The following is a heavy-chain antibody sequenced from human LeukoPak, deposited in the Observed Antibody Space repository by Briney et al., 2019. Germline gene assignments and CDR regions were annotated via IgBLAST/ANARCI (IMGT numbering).Heavy chain of an antibody. V-gene: IGHV5-51*01. Sequence: GESLGISCKGSGYRLTNYWIAWVRQMPGKGLEWMGIIYPSDSDTRYSPSFQGQVTISADKSISTAYLQWSSLKASDTAMYYCARYSSGSGVDIWGQGAMVTVSS. J-gene: IGHJ3*02. CDR1: GYRLTNYW. D-gene: IGHD3-10*01. CDR3: ARYSSGSGVDI. CDR2: IYPSDSDT.